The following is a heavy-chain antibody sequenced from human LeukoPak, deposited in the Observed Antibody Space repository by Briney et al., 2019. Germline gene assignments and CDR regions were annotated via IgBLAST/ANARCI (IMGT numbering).Heavy chain of an antibody. V-gene: IGHV4-61*02. CDR1: GGSIRSGSYY. CDR3: ARADWQHSNNWSNWFDP. D-gene: IGHD6-13*01. CDR2: VYSSGTT. J-gene: IGHJ5*02. Sequence: SETLSLTCTVSGGSIRSGSYYWSWIRQPAGKGLEWIGRVYSSGTTNYNPSLKSRVTISVDTSKNQFSLKLTSVTAADTAVYYCARADWQHSNNWSNWFDPWGQGTLVTVSS.